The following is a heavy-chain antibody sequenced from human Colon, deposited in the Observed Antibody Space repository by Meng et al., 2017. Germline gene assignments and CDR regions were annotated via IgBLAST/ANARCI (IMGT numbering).Heavy chain of an antibody. J-gene: IGHJ3*02. CDR1: GGSISSYY. V-gene: IGHV4-59*01. CDR2: IYYSGST. D-gene: IGHD3-10*01. Sequence: SETLSLTCTVPGGSISSYYWSWIRQPPGKGLEWIGYIYYSGSTNYNPSLKSRVTISVDTFKNQFCLKLSSMTAADTAVYYCAVTCGSGSPGDAFDIWGQGTMVTVSS. CDR3: AVTCGSGSPGDAFDI.